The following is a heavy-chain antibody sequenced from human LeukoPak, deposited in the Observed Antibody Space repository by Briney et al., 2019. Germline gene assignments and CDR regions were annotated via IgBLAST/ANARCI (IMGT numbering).Heavy chain of an antibody. D-gene: IGHD3-10*01. Sequence: GGSLRLSCAASGFTFSNYGMHWVRQAPGKGLEWVAVIWYDGSKKYYADFVKGRFTISRDNSKNTLYLQMNSLRAEDTAVYYCAREDYVSGPNWGQGTPVTVSS. CDR1: GFTFSNYG. J-gene: IGHJ4*02. V-gene: IGHV3-33*08. CDR2: IWYDGSKK. CDR3: AREDYVSGPN.